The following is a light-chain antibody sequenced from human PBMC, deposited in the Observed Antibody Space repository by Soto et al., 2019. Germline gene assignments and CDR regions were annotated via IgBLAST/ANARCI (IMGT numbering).Light chain of an antibody. J-gene: IGKJ4*01. CDR2: KVS. V-gene: IGKV2-30*02. Sequence: DVVMTQSPLSLPVTLGQPASISCRSSESLVHSNGNTYLEWFQQRPGQSPRRLIHKVSNRDSGVPDRLSGSGSGSDFTLKIRRVEAEDVGIYYCVEHTHWPHTFGGGTKVEIK. CDR3: VEHTHWPHT. CDR1: ESLVHSNGNTY.